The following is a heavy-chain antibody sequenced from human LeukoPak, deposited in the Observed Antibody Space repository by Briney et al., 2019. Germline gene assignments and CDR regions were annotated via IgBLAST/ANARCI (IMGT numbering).Heavy chain of an antibody. J-gene: IGHJ4*02. CDR3: ARLGGAAAAGPYFDY. V-gene: IGHV4-4*09. CDR1: GGSIRSYY. D-gene: IGHD6-13*01. Sequence: AETLSLTCTVSGGSIRSYYWSWIRQPPGKVLEWIGYIYTSGSTNENPSLKSRVTISVGTSKNQFSLKLSSVTAADTAVYYCARLGGAAAAGPYFDYWGQGTLVTVSS. CDR2: IYTSGST.